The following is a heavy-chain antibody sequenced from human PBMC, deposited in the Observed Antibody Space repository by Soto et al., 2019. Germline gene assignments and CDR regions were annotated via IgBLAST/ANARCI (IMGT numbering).Heavy chain of an antibody. V-gene: IGHV4-34*01. D-gene: IGHD3-9*01. J-gene: IGHJ4*02. Sequence: SSETLSLTCAVYGGSFSGYYWSWIRQPPGKGLEWIGEINHSGSTNYNPSLKSRVTISVDTSKNQFSLKLSSVTAADTAVYYCARHKYYDILTGYYPAFDYWGQGTLVTVSS. CDR1: GGSFSGYY. CDR3: ARHKYYDILTGYYPAFDY. CDR2: INHSGST.